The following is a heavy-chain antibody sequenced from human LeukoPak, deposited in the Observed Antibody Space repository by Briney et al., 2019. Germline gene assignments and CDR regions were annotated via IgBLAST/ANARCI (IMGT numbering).Heavy chain of an antibody. Sequence: PSETLSLTCTVSGGSTTSNYWSWIRQPAGKGLEWIGYIYYSGSTNYNPSLKSRVTISVDTSKNQFSLKLTSVTAADTAVYYCARGLNIAVAGAYAFDIWGQGTMVTVSS. CDR2: IYYSGST. D-gene: IGHD6-19*01. J-gene: IGHJ3*02. V-gene: IGHV4-59*08. CDR3: ARGLNIAVAGAYAFDI. CDR1: GGSTTSNY.